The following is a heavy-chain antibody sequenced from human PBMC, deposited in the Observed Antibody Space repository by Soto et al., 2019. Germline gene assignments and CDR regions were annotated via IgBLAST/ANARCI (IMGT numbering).Heavy chain of an antibody. D-gene: IGHD3-22*01. CDR2: ISYDGSNK. J-gene: IGHJ5*02. CDR1: GFTFSSYG. Sequence: GGSLRLSCAASGFTFSSYGMHWVRQAPGKGLGWVAVISYDGSNKYYADSVKGRFTISRDNSKNTLYLQMNSLRAEDTAVYYCAKSRLTYYYDSSGYLSWFDPWGQGTLVTVSS. V-gene: IGHV3-30*18. CDR3: AKSRLTYYYDSSGYLSWFDP.